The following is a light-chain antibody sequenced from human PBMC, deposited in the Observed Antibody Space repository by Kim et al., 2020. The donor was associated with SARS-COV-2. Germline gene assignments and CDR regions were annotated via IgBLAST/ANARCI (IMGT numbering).Light chain of an antibody. CDR2: EDN. CDR3: QSYDSTDYV. Sequence: NFMLTQPHSVSGSPGKTITISCTRSSDSITTNYVQLYQQRPGSAPTTVIYEDNRRPSGVPDRFSGSIDSSSNSASLIISGLQTEDEADYYCQSYDSTDYVFGTGTKVTVL. J-gene: IGLJ1*01. V-gene: IGLV6-57*03. CDR1: SDSITTNY.